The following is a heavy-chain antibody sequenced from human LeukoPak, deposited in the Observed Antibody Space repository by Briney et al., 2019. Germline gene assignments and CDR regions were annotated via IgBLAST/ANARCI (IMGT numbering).Heavy chain of an antibody. CDR1: GGSISSGGYY. V-gene: IGHV4-31*03. D-gene: IGHD3-22*01. J-gene: IGHJ3*02. Sequence: SETLSLTCTVSGGSISSGGYYWSWVRQHPGKGLEWIGYIYYSGSTYYNPSPKSRVTISVDTSKNQFSLKLSSVTAADTAVYYCARGRLYDSSGYYPDAFDIWGQGTMVTVSS. CDR2: IYYSGST. CDR3: ARGRLYDSSGYYPDAFDI.